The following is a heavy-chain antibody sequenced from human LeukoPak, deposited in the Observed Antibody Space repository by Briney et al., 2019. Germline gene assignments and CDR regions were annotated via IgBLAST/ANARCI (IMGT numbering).Heavy chain of an antibody. J-gene: IGHJ1*01. Sequence: PGGSLRLSCAASGFTFSSYAMNWVRQAPGKGLEWVSYISSSSSTIYYADSVKGRFTISRDNAKNSLYLQMNSLRAEDTAVYYCARDQRVPAAKYFQHWGQGTLVTVSS. CDR2: ISSSSSTI. D-gene: IGHD2-2*01. V-gene: IGHV3-48*04. CDR3: ARDQRVPAAKYFQH. CDR1: GFTFSSYA.